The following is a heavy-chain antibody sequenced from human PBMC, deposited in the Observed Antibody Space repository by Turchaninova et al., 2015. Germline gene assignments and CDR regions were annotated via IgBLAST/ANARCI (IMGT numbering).Heavy chain of an antibody. J-gene: IGHJ3*02. CDR3: ARFRWGDGLDI. Sequence: QVPLPQRGAGLLQSSDTLSLTCAVYGGSFSGYHCTWIRQPPGKGLEWMGESYHSGITNYNPSLKSRVSLSVDTSQNQVSLKLTSVTAADTAVYYCARFRWGDGLDIWGQGTMVTVAS. D-gene: IGHD4-23*01. V-gene: IGHV4-34*02. CDR1: GGSFSGYH. CDR2: SYHSGIT.